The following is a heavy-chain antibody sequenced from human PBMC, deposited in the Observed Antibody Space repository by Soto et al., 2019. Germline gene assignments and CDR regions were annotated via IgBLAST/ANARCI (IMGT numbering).Heavy chain of an antibody. Sequence: ASVKVSCKASRYTFTSYGMHWVRQAPEQRLEWMGWINAGNGDTKYSQKFQGRITITRDTSASTVYMELSSLRSEDTAVCYCARDGAVAGNINFDCWGQGTLVTSPQ. D-gene: IGHD6-19*01. CDR1: RYTFTSYG. V-gene: IGHV1-3*01. CDR3: ARDGAVAGNINFDC. J-gene: IGHJ4*02. CDR2: INAGNGDT.